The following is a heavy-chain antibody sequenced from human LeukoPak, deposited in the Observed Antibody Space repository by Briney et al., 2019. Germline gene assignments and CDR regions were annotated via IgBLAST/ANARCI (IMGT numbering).Heavy chain of an antibody. V-gene: IGHV3-30*14. CDR3: ARYSSGWYGYFDY. Sequence: GWSLRLSCAASGFTFSNYAIHGVRQAPGKGLEWGAVISYDGSTKYNADSVKGRFTISRDNSKNTLYLQMNSLRAEDTAVYYCARYSSGWYGYFDYWGREPWSPSPQ. CDR1: GFTFSNYA. J-gene: IGHJ4*02. D-gene: IGHD6-19*01. CDR2: ISYDGSTK.